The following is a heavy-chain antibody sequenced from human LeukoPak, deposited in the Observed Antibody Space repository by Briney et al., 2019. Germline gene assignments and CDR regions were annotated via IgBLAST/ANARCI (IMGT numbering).Heavy chain of an antibody. CDR3: AREGALTNDYGDYVYYYYMDV. Sequence: GGSLRLSCAASGFTFSSYWMTWVRQAPGKGLEWVGRTTNKANSYTTEYAASVKGRFTISTDDSKNSLYLQMNSLKTEDTAVYYCAREGALTNDYGDYVYYYYMDVWGKGTTVTISS. CDR2: TTNKANSYTT. D-gene: IGHD4-17*01. CDR1: GFTFSSYW. V-gene: IGHV3-72*01. J-gene: IGHJ6*03.